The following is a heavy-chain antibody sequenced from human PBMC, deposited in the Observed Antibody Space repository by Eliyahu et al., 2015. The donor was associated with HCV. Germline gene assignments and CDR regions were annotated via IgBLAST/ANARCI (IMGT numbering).Heavy chain of an antibody. CDR1: GFAFSSHA. CDR3: AGRLGANWGCLDF. CDR2: ISGSGDKT. V-gene: IGHV3-23*01. Sequence: EVQLLASGGGLVQSGGSLRLSCAASGFAFSSHAISWVRQGPGKGLGWVSGISGSGDKTYYADSVKGRFTISRDNSKNTLYLQMNSLRAEDTAVYYCAGRLGANWGCLDFWGQGTLVTVSS. D-gene: IGHD7-27*01. J-gene: IGHJ4*02.